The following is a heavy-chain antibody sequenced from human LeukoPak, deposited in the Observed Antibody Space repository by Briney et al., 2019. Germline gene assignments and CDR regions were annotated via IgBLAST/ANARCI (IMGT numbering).Heavy chain of an antibody. CDR2: ISSGSGYI. V-gene: IGHV3-21*01. J-gene: IGHJ5*02. Sequence: PGGSLRLSCAASGFTFNSYSLNWVRQAPGRGLEWVSSISSGSGYIYYADSVKGRFTISRDNAKNSLYLQMNSLRAEDTAMYYCARELPPVVNYRFDHWGQGTLVTVSS. D-gene: IGHD1-7*01. CDR3: ARELPPVVNYRFDH. CDR1: GFTFNSYS.